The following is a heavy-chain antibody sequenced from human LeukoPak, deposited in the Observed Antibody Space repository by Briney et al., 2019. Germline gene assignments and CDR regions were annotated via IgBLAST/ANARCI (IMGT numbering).Heavy chain of an antibody. J-gene: IGHJ4*02. Sequence: SETLSLTCTVSGGSISSSSYYWGRIRQPPGKGLEWIGSIYYSGSTYYNPSLKSRVTISVDASKNQFSLKLSSVTAADTAVYYCARQLGYCSSTSCYADKVDYWGQGTLVTVSS. CDR1: GGSISSSSYY. D-gene: IGHD2-2*01. V-gene: IGHV4-39*01. CDR3: ARQLGYCSSTSCYADKVDY. CDR2: IYYSGST.